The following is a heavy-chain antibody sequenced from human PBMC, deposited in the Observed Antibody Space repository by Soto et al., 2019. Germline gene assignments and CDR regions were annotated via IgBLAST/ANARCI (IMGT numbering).Heavy chain of an antibody. V-gene: IGHV3-66*01. J-gene: IGHJ4*02. CDR1: GFTFSEYA. CDR3: ARDTQGPETMIRGVNYFDY. Sequence: PGGSLRLSCAASGFTFSEYAMTWVRQAPGKGLEWVSVCYSAGSTSYADSVKGRFTISRDNSKNTLYLQMNNLRVEDTAVYYCARDTQGPETMIRGVNYFDYWAREPW. D-gene: IGHD3-10*01. CDR2: CYSAGST.